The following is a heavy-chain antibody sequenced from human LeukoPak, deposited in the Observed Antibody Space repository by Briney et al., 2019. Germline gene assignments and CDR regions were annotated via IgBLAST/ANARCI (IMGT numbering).Heavy chain of an antibody. CDR3: ARMPYGDYGIDY. CDR2: ISSSSSYI. D-gene: IGHD4-17*01. J-gene: IGHJ4*02. Sequence: GRSLRLSCAASGFTFSNYGMHWVRQAPGKGLEWVSSISSSSSYIYYADSVKGRFTISRDNAKNSLYLQMNSLRAEDTAVYYCARMPYGDYGIDYWGQGTLVTVSS. CDR1: GFTFSNYG. V-gene: IGHV3-21*01.